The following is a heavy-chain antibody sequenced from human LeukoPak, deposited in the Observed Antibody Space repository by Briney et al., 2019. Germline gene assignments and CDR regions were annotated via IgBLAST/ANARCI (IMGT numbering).Heavy chain of an antibody. CDR2: ISSSSSYI. J-gene: IGHJ6*03. V-gene: IGHV3-21*01. CDR3: XXXXGDYTYYYYYYMDV. Sequence: RGSLRLSCAASGFTFSSYSMNWVRQAPGKGLEWVSSISSSSSYIYYADSVKGRFTISRDNAKNSLYLQMNSLRAEDMAVYYXXXXXGDYTYYYYYYMDVWGKGTTVTVSS. D-gene: IGHD4-17*01. CDR1: GFTFSSYS.